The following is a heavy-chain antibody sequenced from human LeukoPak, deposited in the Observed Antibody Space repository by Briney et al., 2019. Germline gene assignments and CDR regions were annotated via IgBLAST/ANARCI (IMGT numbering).Heavy chain of an antibody. CDR2: IFYSGST. CDR3: AKSNGYGLIDI. V-gene: IGHV4-59*12. Sequence: PGGSLRLSCAASGFTFSSYGMHWVRQPPGKALEWMGNIFYSGSTYYSPSLKSRVTISLDTSRNQFSLKLNSVTAADTAVYYCAKSNGYGLIDIWGQGTMVTVSS. CDR1: GFTFSSYG. D-gene: IGHD3-22*01. J-gene: IGHJ3*02.